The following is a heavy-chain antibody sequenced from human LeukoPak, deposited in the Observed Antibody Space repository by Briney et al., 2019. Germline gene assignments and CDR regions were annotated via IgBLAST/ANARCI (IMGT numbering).Heavy chain of an antibody. CDR1: GLAFSDYY. Sequence: GGSLRLSCAASGLAFSDYYMSWIRQAPGKGQEWVSYISSSGSTIYYADSVKGRFTISRDNAKNSLYLQMNSLRAEDTAVYYCASYYGSGSYYFGMDVWGQGTTVTVSS. D-gene: IGHD3-10*01. J-gene: IGHJ6*02. V-gene: IGHV3-11*01. CDR2: ISSSGSTI. CDR3: ASYYGSGSYYFGMDV.